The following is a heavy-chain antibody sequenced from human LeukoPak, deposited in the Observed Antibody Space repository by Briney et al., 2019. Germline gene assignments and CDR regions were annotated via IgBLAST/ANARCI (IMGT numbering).Heavy chain of an antibody. Sequence: GASVKVSCKVSGYTLTELSMHWVRQAPGKGLAWMGGFDPEDGETIYAQKFQGGVTMTEDTSTDTAYMELSSLRSEDTAVYYCAGGTVVPAASGRFDPWGQGTLVTVSS. CDR2: FDPEDGET. CDR1: GYTLTELS. D-gene: IGHD2-2*01. V-gene: IGHV1-24*01. J-gene: IGHJ5*02. CDR3: AGGTVVPAASGRFDP.